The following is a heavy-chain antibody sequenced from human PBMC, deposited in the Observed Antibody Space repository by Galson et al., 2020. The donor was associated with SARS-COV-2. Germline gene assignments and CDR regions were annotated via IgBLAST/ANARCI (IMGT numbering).Heavy chain of an antibody. J-gene: IGHJ4*02. D-gene: IGHD1-1*01. CDR3: VLLGTRFLGESHLDF. Sequence: GESLKISCLASGFTFSNYALFWVRQAPGKGLEYVSVIKSSGGDTFYAESVKGRFVISRDNSRDTLFLQMNTPRAEDTAVYYCVLLGTRFLGESHLDFWGQGTRVTVSS. V-gene: IGHV3-64D*06. CDR1: GFTFSNYA. CDR2: IKSSGGDT.